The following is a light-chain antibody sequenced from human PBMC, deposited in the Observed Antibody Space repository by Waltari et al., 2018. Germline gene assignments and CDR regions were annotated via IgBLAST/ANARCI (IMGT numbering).Light chain of an antibody. V-gene: IGKV3-20*01. J-gene: IGKJ1*01. Sequence: EIVLTQSPGTLSLSPGERATLPCRASQSVGRSLAWYQQKPGQAPRPLIYGASIRATGIPDRFSGGGSGTDFSLTISRLEPEDFAAYHCQHYVRLPVTFGQGTKVEIK. CDR2: GAS. CDR3: QHYVRLPVT. CDR1: QSVGRS.